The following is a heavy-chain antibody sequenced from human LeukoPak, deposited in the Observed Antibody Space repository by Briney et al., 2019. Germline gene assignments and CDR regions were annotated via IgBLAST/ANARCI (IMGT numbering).Heavy chain of an antibody. D-gene: IGHD6-19*01. Sequence: GGSLRLSCAASGFTFSSYGMHWVRQAPGKGLEWVAVIWYDGSNEYYADSVKGRFTISRDNYKNTLYLQMNSLRAEDTAVYYCARDSSSGPGYFDYWGQGTLVTVSS. CDR3: ARDSSSGPGYFDY. V-gene: IGHV3-33*01. CDR1: GFTFSSYG. CDR2: IWYDGSNE. J-gene: IGHJ4*02.